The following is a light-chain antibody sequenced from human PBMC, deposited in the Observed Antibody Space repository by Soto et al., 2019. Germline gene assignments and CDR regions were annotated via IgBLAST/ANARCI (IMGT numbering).Light chain of an antibody. Sequence: QAVVTQSSSASASLGSSVKLTCTLSSGHSSYIIAWHQQQPGKAPRYLMKLEGSGSYNKGSGVPDRCSGSSSGADRYLTIANLQFEAEADYYCETWDSNTHVFGTGTKLTVL. CDR1: SGHSSYI. CDR3: ETWDSNTHV. J-gene: IGLJ1*01. V-gene: IGLV4-60*02. CDR2: LEGSGSY.